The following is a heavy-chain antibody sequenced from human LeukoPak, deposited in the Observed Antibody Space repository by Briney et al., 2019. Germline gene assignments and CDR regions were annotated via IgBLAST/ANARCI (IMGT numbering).Heavy chain of an antibody. J-gene: IGHJ4*02. V-gene: IGHV3-11*01. Sequence: GGSLRLSCAASGFTFSDYYMSWIRQAPGKGLEWVSYISSSGSTIYYADSVKGRFTISRDNAKNSLYLQMNSLRAEDTAVYYCARDAAYYYYGSGSPGPFDYWGQGTLVTVSS. D-gene: IGHD3-10*01. CDR3: ARDAAYYYYGSGSPGPFDY. CDR2: ISSSGSTI. CDR1: GFTFSDYY.